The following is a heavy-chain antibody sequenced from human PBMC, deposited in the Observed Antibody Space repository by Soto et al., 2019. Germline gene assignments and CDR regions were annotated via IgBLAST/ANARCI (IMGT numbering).Heavy chain of an antibody. CDR3: ARDGYCTNGVCSTGGYYYYYGMDV. D-gene: IGHD2-8*01. Sequence: QVQLVQSGAEVKKPGSSVKVSCKASGGTFSSYAISWVRQAPGQGLEWMGGIIPIFGTANYAQKFQGRVTITADESTSTDYMELSSLRSEDTAVYYCARDGYCTNGVCSTGGYYYYYGMDVWGQGTTVTVSS. CDR2: IIPIFGTA. V-gene: IGHV1-69*01. CDR1: GGTFSSYA. J-gene: IGHJ6*02.